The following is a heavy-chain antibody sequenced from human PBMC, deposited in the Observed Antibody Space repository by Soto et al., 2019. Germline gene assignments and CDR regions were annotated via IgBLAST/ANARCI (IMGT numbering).Heavy chain of an antibody. D-gene: IGHD4-17*01. CDR2: ISYDGSNK. V-gene: IGHV3-30*18. CDR3: AKDQTTVTTRTPIDY. J-gene: IGHJ4*02. CDR1: GFTFSSYG. Sequence: GGSLRLSCAASGFTFSSYGMHWVRQAPGKGLEWVAVISYDGSNKYYADSVKGRFTISRDNSKNTLYLQMNSLRAEDTAVYYCAKDQTTVTTRTPIDYWGQGTLVTVSS.